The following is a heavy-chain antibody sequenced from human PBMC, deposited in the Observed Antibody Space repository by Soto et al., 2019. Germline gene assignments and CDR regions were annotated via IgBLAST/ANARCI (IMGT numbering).Heavy chain of an antibody. D-gene: IGHD3-16*02. CDR1: GFSLSTSGVG. CDR2: IYWDDDK. CDR3: AHRDDYIWGSYRYTAYFDY. V-gene: IGHV2-5*02. J-gene: IGHJ4*02. Sequence: QITLKESGPTLVKPTQTLTLTCTFSGFSLSTSGVGVGWIRQPPGKALEWLALIYWDDDKRYSPSLKSRLTITNDTSKNQVVLTMTNMDPVDTATYYCAHRDDYIWGSYRYTAYFDYWGQGTLVTVSS.